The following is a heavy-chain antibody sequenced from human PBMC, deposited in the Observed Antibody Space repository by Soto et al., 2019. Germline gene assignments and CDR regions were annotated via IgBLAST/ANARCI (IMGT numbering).Heavy chain of an antibody. J-gene: IGHJ4*02. CDR3: AKGAREQWLGPHFDY. CDR1: GLTFCTYG. CDR2: ISYQGSNR. V-gene: IGHV3-30*18. D-gene: IGHD6-19*01. Sequence: GGSMRLSCAASGLTFCTYGMHWVRQAPGKGLEWVADISYQGSNRFYIDSVKGRFTISRDNSKTTLYLQLNSLRTEDTAMYYCAKGAREQWLGPHFDYWGQGALLTVSS.